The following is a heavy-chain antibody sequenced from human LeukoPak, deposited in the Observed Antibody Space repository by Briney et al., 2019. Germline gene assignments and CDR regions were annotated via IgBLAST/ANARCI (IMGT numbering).Heavy chain of an antibody. CDR2: ISAYNGNT. CDR1: GYTFTSYG. CDR3: ARYSTRSSGWYGGAFDY. Sequence: ASVKVSCKASGYTFTSYGISWVRQAPGQGLEWMGWISAYNGNTNYAQKLQGRVTMTTDTSTSTACMELRSLRSDDTAVYYCARYSTRSSGWYGGAFDYWGQGTLVTVSS. J-gene: IGHJ4*02. V-gene: IGHV1-18*01. D-gene: IGHD6-19*01.